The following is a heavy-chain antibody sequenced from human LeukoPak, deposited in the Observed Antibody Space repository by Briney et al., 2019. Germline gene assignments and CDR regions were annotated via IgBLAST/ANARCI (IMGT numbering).Heavy chain of an antibody. CDR2: INPNSGGT. Sequence: GASVKDSCKASGYNFNAYYMHWVRQAPGQGLEWMGWINPNSGGTNYAQKFQGRVTSNGDTSINTVYMEANRLTSDDTVEYYCARGEWLVLGDHWGQGTPVTVSS. CDR1: GYNFNAYY. J-gene: IGHJ4*02. D-gene: IGHD3-3*01. CDR3: ARGEWLVLGDH. V-gene: IGHV1-2*02.